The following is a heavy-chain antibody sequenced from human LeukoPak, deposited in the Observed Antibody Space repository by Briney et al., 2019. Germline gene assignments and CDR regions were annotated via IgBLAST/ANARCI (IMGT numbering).Heavy chain of an antibody. Sequence: GGSLRLSCVASGFTFSSYGMHWVRQAPGKGREWVAVIWYDGSNKYYADSVKGRFTISRDNSNNTLYLQMNSLRAEDTAVYYCARNPQTYYLMYYMDVWGKGTTVTVSS. V-gene: IGHV3-33*01. CDR2: IWYDGSNK. CDR3: ARNPQTYYLMYYMDV. J-gene: IGHJ6*03. CDR1: GFTFSSYG. D-gene: IGHD3-10*01.